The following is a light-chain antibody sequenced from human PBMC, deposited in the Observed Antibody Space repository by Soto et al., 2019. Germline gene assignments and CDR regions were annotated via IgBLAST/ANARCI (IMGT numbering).Light chain of an antibody. CDR2: DAS. V-gene: IGKV3-11*01. J-gene: IGKJ2*01. CDR3: HQRSNWPPYT. CDR1: QSVSSY. Sequence: EIVLTQSPATLSLSPGERATLSCRASQSVSSYLAWYQQKPGQAPRLLIYDASNRATGIPARFSGSGSETDFTLTISSLEPEDCAVYYCHQRSNWPPYTFGQGTKLEIK.